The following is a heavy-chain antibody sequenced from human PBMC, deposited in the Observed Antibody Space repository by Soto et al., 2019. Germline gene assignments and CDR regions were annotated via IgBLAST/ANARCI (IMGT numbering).Heavy chain of an antibody. Sequence: ASVKPSCKASGYTFTNYYIYCVRQAPGQGLEWMGIINSGGGSTSYAQKFQGRVTMTRDTSTSTVYMELSSLRSEDTAVYYCARDLAGLTTVLYFYGMDVWGQGTTVTVSS. CDR3: ARDLAGLTTVLYFYGMDV. CDR1: GYTFTNYY. J-gene: IGHJ6*02. CDR2: INSGGGST. V-gene: IGHV1-46*01. D-gene: IGHD4-4*01.